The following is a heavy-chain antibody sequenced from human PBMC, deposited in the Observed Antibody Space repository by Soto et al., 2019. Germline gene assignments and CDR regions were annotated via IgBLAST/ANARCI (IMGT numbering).Heavy chain of an antibody. CDR1: GGSFSGYY. Sequence: QVQLQQWGAGLLKPSETLSLTCAVYGGSFSGYYWSWIRQPPGKGLEWIGEINHSGSTNYNPSLKTRVTISVDTSKPQFSLQLRSVTAADTAVYYCARGMRVGGSYRHCHFDYWGQGTLVAFSS. CDR3: ARGMRVGGSYRHCHFDY. D-gene: IGHD3-16*02. J-gene: IGHJ4*02. V-gene: IGHV4-34*01. CDR2: INHSGST.